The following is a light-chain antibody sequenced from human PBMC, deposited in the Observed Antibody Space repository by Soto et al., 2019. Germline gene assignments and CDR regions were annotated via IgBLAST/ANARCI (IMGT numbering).Light chain of an antibody. CDR2: EVS. Sequence: QSVLTQPASVSGSPGQSITISCTGTSSDVGGYNYVSWYQQHPGKAPKLMIYEVSNRPSGVSNRFSGSKSGNTASLTISGLQAEDDADYYCSSYTSSSTRVFGTGTKVTLL. J-gene: IGLJ1*01. CDR1: SSDVGGYNY. V-gene: IGLV2-14*01. CDR3: SSYTSSSTRV.